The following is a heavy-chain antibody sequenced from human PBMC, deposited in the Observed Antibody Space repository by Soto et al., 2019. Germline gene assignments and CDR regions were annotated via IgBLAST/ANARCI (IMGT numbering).Heavy chain of an antibody. Sequence: SVKVSCKASGFTFTSSDVQWVRQARVQRLEWIGWIVVGSGNTNYAQKFQERVTITRDMSTSTAYMELSSLRSEDTAVYYCAAPIPGIAVAAYYYYYGMDVWGQGTTVTVSS. J-gene: IGHJ6*02. CDR3: AAPIPGIAVAAYYYYYGMDV. D-gene: IGHD6-19*01. CDR2: IVVGSGNT. V-gene: IGHV1-58*01. CDR1: GFTFTSSD.